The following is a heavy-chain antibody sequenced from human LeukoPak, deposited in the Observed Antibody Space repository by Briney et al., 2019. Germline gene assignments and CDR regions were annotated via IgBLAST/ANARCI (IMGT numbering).Heavy chain of an antibody. CDR2: ISSSSSYI. J-gene: IGHJ6*02. CDR3: ALVVAANPYDYYYGMDV. Sequence: PGGSLRLSCAASGFTFSSYSMNWGRQAPGKGLEWVSSISSSSSYIYYADSVKGRFTISRDNAKNSLYLQMNSLRAEDTAVYYCALVVAANPYDYYYGMDVWGQGTTVTVSS. D-gene: IGHD2-15*01. CDR1: GFTFSSYS. V-gene: IGHV3-21*01.